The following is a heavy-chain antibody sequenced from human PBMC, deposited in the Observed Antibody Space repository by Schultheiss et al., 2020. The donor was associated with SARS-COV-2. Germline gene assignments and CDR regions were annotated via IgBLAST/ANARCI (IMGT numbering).Heavy chain of an antibody. CDR2: IWYDGSNK. V-gene: IGHV3-33*08. CDR3: ATDRVGPTTDFDH. Sequence: GESLKISCAASGFTFSSYPMHWVRQAPGKGLEWVAVIWYDGSNKYYADSVKGRFTISRDNSKNTLYLQMNSLRVEDTAVYFCATDRVGPTTDFDHWGQGTLVTVSS. D-gene: IGHD1-26*01. CDR1: GFTFSSYP. J-gene: IGHJ4*02.